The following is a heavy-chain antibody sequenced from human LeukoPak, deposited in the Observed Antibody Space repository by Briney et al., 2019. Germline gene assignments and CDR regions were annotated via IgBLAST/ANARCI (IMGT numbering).Heavy chain of an antibody. Sequence: KPSETLSLTCIVSGGSISSYYWSWIRQPPGKGLEWIGYIYYSGSTNYNSSLKSRVTISVDTSKKKFSLKLSSVTAADTAEYYCARRLAVGGWFDPWGQGTLVTVSS. V-gene: IGHV4-59*01. CDR2: IYYSGST. CDR1: GGSISSYY. CDR3: ARRLAVGGWFDP. J-gene: IGHJ5*02. D-gene: IGHD6-13*01.